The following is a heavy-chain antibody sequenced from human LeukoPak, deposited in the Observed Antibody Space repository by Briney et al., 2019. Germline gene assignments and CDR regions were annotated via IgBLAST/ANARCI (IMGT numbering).Heavy chain of an antibody. D-gene: IGHD3-3*01. Sequence: GASVKVSCKASSYTFTNYAFTWVRQAPGQGLEWMGRISAYNGNTNYAQKFQGRVTITRNTSISTAYMELSSLRSEDTAVYYCARGTYYDFWSGYPVGYNWFDPWGQGTLVTVSS. V-gene: IGHV1-8*03. CDR2: ISAYNGNT. CDR3: ARGTYYDFWSGYPVGYNWFDP. J-gene: IGHJ5*02. CDR1: SYTFTNYA.